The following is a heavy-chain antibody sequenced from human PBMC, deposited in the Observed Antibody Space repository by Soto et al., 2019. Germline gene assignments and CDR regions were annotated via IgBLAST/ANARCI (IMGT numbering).Heavy chain of an antibody. CDR2: ITGRGSF. CDR1: GFTLSTFA. V-gene: IGHV3-21*01. D-gene: IGHD3-10*01. Sequence: ARGSLRLSCAASGFTLSTFAKHWVRRAPGRGPEWVSGITGRGSFYADSFKGRFTISRDNAKNTLYMKMSSLRADDTAVYYCERDEKLVRGVPFDAWGPGTLVTVSS. J-gene: IGHJ4*02. CDR3: ERDEKLVRGVPFDA.